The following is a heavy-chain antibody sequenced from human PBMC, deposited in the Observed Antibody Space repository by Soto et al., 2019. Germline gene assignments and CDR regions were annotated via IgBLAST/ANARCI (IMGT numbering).Heavy chain of an antibody. J-gene: IGHJ4*02. V-gene: IGHV3-30-3*01. CDR2: ISYDGSNK. CDR1: GFTFSSYA. D-gene: IGHD3-3*01. CDR3: VNVPNDFWSGLNDY. Sequence: GGSLRLSCAASGFTFSSYAMHWVRQAPGKGLEWVAVISYDGSNKYYADSVKGRFTISRDNSKNTLYLQMNSLRAEDTAVYYCVNVPNDFWSGLNDYWGQGTLVTVSS.